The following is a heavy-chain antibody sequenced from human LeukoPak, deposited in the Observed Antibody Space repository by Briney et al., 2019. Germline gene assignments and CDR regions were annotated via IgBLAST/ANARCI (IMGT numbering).Heavy chain of an antibody. CDR1: GFSLSAIGVG. CDR2: IYWNDDK. CDR3: AHRLRGERFDSTGYHRRFGY. V-gene: IGHV2-5*01. Sequence: SGPTLVNLTQTLTLTCSFSGFSLSAIGVGVGWIRQPPGKALEWLALIYWNDDKRYTSSLESRLAIMKDTSKNQVVLTMTNMDPVDTATYYCAHRLRGERFDSTGYHRRFGYWGQGILVTVSS. J-gene: IGHJ4*02. D-gene: IGHD3-22*01.